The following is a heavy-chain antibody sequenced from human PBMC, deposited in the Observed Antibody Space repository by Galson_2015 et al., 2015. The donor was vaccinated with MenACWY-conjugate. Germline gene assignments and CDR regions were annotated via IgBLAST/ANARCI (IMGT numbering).Heavy chain of an antibody. V-gene: IGHV5-10-1*01. J-gene: IGHJ2*01. CDR2: IDPTDSYT. CDR3: ARHKGTWYFDL. CDR1: GYSFTSYW. Sequence: QSGAEVKKPGESLRISCQGSGYSFTSYWISWVRQMPGKGLEWMGRIDPTDSYTNYSPSFQGHVTISIDKSISTAYLQWSNLKASDTAMYYCARHKGTWYFDLWGRGTLVTVSS.